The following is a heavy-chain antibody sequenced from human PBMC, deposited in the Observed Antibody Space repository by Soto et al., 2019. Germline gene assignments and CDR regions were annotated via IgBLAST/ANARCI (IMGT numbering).Heavy chain of an antibody. Sequence: ESLKISCKGSGYSFTSYWVAWVRQMPGKGLEWMGTIYPGDSDTRYSPSFQGQVTISADKSINIAYLQWSSLKASDTAMYYCARQRSAAATGVGYWRQGTLVTVSS. CDR3: ARQRSAAATGVGY. J-gene: IGHJ4*02. CDR1: GYSFTSYW. V-gene: IGHV5-51*01. CDR2: IYPGDSDT. D-gene: IGHD6-13*01.